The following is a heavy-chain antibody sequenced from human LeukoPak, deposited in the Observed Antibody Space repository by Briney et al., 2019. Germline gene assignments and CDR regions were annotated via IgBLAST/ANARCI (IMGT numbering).Heavy chain of an antibody. D-gene: IGHD4-17*01. Sequence: ASVTVSCKASGGTFSSYAITWVRQAPGQGLEWMGGIIPIFETANYAQKFQGRVTITADESTSTAYMELSSLRSEDTAVYYCAREPLTSDYGDSGDYWGQGTLVTVSS. V-gene: IGHV1-69*13. CDR2: IIPIFETA. CDR3: AREPLTSDYGDSGDY. J-gene: IGHJ4*02. CDR1: GGTFSSYA.